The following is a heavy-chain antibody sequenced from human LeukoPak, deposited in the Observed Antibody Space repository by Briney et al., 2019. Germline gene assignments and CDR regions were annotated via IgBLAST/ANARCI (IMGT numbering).Heavy chain of an antibody. J-gene: IGHJ4*02. CDR2: ISSSNSTI. CDR3: ARGKYYGSGSPFDY. D-gene: IGHD3-10*01. V-gene: IGHV3-48*02. CDR1: GFTFSSYS. Sequence: GGSLRLSCAASGFTFSSYSMNWVRQAPGKGLEWVSYISSSNSTIYYADSVKGRFTISRDNAKNSLYLLMNSLRDEDTAVYYCARGKYYGSGSPFDYWGQGTLVTVSS.